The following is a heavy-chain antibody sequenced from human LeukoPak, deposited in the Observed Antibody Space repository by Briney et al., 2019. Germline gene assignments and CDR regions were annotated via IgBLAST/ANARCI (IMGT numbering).Heavy chain of an antibody. CDR2: INPNSGGT. Sequence: ASVKVSCKASGYTFSSYGITWVRQAPGQGLEWMGWINPNSGGTNYAQKFQGRVTMTRDTSISTAYMELSRLRSDDTAVYYCARAEQWLVGRYFQHWGQGTLVTVSS. V-gene: IGHV1-2*02. CDR1: GYTFSSYG. D-gene: IGHD6-19*01. J-gene: IGHJ1*01. CDR3: ARAEQWLVGRYFQH.